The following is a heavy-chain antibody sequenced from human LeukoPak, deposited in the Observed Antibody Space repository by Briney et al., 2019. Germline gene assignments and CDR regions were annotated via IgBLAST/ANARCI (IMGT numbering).Heavy chain of an antibody. CDR1: GGSISSYY. Sequence: PSETLSLTCTVSGGSISSYYWSWIRQPAGKGLEWIGRIYTSGSTNYNPSLKSRVTMSVDTSKNQFSLKLSSVTAADTAVYYCARNRYYYGSGTPTSFDYWGQGTLVTVSS. V-gene: IGHV4-4*07. CDR2: IYTSGST. J-gene: IGHJ4*02. CDR3: ARNRYYYGSGTPTSFDY. D-gene: IGHD3-10*01.